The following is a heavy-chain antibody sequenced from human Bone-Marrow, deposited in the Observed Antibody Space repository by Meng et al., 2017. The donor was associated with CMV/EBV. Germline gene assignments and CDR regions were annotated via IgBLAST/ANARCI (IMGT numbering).Heavy chain of an antibody. Sequence: GGSLRLSCAASGFTFSSYSMNWVRQAPGKGLEWVSYISSSSSTIYYADSVKGRFTISRDNAKNSLYLQMNSLRAEDTAVYYCARVRFGELLYNYYYGMDVWGQGTTVTVSS. CDR2: ISSSSSTI. CDR1: GFTFSSYS. CDR3: ARVRFGELLYNYYYGMDV. D-gene: IGHD3-10*01. V-gene: IGHV3-48*04. J-gene: IGHJ6*02.